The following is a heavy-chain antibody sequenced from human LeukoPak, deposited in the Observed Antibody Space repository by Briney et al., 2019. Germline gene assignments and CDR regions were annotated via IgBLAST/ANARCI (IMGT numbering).Heavy chain of an antibody. CDR1: GFTFSSYG. D-gene: IGHD3-9*01. CDR3: ARGSPYYDILTSYTFDY. Sequence: GGSLRLSCAASGFTFSSYGMHWVRQAPGKGLEWVAVIWYDGSNKYYADSVKGRFTISRDNSKNTLYLQMNSLRAEDTAVYYCARGSPYYDILTSYTFDYWGQGTLVTVSS. J-gene: IGHJ4*02. CDR2: IWYDGSNK. V-gene: IGHV3-33*01.